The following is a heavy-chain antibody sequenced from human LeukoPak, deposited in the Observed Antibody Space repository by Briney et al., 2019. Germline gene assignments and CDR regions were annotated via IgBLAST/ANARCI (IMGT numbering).Heavy chain of an antibody. D-gene: IGHD2-8*01. CDR3: AKGTNGVSYYSHY. CDR1: GFTFDDYA. V-gene: IGHV3-9*01. Sequence: GRSLRLSCAASGFTFDDYAMHWVRQAPGKGLEWVSGISWNSGSIGYADSVKGRFTISRDNAKNSLYLQMNSLRAEDTALYYCAKGTNGVSYYSHYWGQGTLVTVSS. CDR2: ISWNSGSI. J-gene: IGHJ4*02.